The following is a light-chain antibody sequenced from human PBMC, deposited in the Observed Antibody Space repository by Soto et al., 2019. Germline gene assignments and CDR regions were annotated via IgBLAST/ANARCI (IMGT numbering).Light chain of an antibody. V-gene: IGKV3-20*01. CDR2: GES. CDR1: QSVSSSY. CDR3: QQYGSSPGT. Sequence: EIVLTQSPGTMSLSPGERATLSCRASQSVSSSYLAWYQQKPGQAPRLLIYGESSRATGIPDRLSGSGSGTDLTLTISRLEPEDFAVYYCQQYGSSPGTFGQGTKVDIK. J-gene: IGKJ1*01.